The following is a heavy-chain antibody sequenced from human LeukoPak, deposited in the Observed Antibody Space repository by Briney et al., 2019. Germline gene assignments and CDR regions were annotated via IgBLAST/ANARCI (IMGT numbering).Heavy chain of an antibody. V-gene: IGHV3-13*01. CDR3: AREMSGSNDAFDI. CDR1: GFTLSSYD. J-gene: IGHJ3*02. CDR2: IYRAGDT. Sequence: GGSLRLSCAASGFTLSSYDMHWVRQGTGEGLEWVSMIYRAGDTYYPDSVKGRFTVSRDYAKNSFYLQMNSLRAGDTAVYYCAREMSGSNDAFDIWGQGTMVTVSS. D-gene: IGHD3-10*01.